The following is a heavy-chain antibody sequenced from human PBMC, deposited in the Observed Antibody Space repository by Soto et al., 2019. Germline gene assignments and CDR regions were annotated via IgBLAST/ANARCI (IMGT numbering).Heavy chain of an antibody. J-gene: IGHJ5*01. CDR1: GYTFTNYD. CDR3: ARSHGYELNLFDS. D-gene: IGHD2-2*01. Sequence: ASVKVSCKTSGYTFTNYDINWVRQAPGQGLEWMGWMNPKSANTGYAQNFQGRLTMTRDTSLSTAYMELSSLRYEDTAVYYCARSHGYELNLFDSWGQGTLVPVAS. V-gene: IGHV1-8*01. CDR2: MNPKSANT.